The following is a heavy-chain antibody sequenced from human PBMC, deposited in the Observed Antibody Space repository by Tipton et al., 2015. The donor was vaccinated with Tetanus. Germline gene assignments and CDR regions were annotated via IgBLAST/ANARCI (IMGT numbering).Heavy chain of an antibody. V-gene: IGHV3-11*04. J-gene: IGHJ4*02. Sequence: LSLTCAVYGASFSDYYWSWIRQAPGRGLEWISYINVAGSTKTNADSVKGRFTISRDNAKNSLFLQMNSLRDEDTAVYFCAREGFYSGLDYWGQGAPVTVSS. CDR2: INVAGSTK. CDR1: GASFSDYY. D-gene: IGHD6-13*01. CDR3: AREGFYSGLDY.